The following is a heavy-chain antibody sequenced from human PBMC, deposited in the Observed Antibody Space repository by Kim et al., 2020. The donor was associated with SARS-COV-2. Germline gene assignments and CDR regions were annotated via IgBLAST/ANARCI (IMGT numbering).Heavy chain of an antibody. Sequence: GSVKGRSTISRDNSTTTRNLQMNSLRAEDTAVYYCAKVGAEYGSGSYPDYWGQGTLVTVSS. CDR3: AKVGAEYGSGSYPDY. V-gene: IGHV3-23*01. D-gene: IGHD3-10*01. J-gene: IGHJ4*02.